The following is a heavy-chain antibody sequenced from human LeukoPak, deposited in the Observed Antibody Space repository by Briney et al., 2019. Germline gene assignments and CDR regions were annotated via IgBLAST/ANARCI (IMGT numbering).Heavy chain of an antibody. D-gene: IGHD4-23*01. CDR1: GFTFGDYA. CDR2: IRSKAYGGTT. Sequence: PGGSLRLSCTASGFTFGDYAMSWVRQAPGKGLEWVGFIRSKAYGGTTEYAASVKGRFTISRDDSKSIAYLQMNSLKTEDTAVYYCTRSPLYGGNEKVGYYYYYMDVWGKGTTVTVSS. V-gene: IGHV3-49*04. CDR3: TRSPLYGGNEKVGYYYYYMDV. J-gene: IGHJ6*03.